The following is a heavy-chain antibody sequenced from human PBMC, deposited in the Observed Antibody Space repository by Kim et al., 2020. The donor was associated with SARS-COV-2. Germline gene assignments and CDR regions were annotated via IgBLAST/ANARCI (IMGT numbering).Heavy chain of an antibody. D-gene: IGHD2-21*02. Sequence: ASVKVSCKASGYTFTSYAMHWVRQAPGQRLEWMGWINAGNGNTKYSQKFQGRVTITRYTSASTAYMELSSLRSEDTAVYYCARDFAVVTAIEYFQHWGQGTLVTVSS. CDR2: INAGNGNT. V-gene: IGHV1-3*01. J-gene: IGHJ1*01. CDR1: GYTFTSYA. CDR3: ARDFAVVTAIEYFQH.